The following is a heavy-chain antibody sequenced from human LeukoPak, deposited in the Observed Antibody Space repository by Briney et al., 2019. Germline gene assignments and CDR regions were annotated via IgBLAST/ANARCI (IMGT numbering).Heavy chain of an antibody. Sequence: PGGSLRLSCAASGFTFSSYAMSWVRQAPGKGLEWVSAISGSGGSTYYADSVKGRFTISRDNSKNTLYLQMNSLRAEDTAVYYCATGVSDSYGYSCFDYWGQGTLVTVSS. CDR3: ATGVSDSYGYSCFDY. J-gene: IGHJ4*02. CDR2: ISGSGGST. V-gene: IGHV3-23*01. D-gene: IGHD5-18*01. CDR1: GFTFSSYA.